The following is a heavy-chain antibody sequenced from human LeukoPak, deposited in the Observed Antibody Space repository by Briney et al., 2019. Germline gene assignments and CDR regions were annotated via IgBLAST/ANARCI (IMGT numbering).Heavy chain of an antibody. D-gene: IGHD5-18*01. Sequence: GGSLRLSCAASGFTFSSYAMHWVRHAPGKGLEWVAVISYDGSNKYYADSVKGRFTISRDNSKNTLYLQMNSLRAEDTAVYYCARAPRAAHTAMRGPWGQGTLVTVSS. V-gene: IGHV3-30-3*01. J-gene: IGHJ5*02. CDR2: ISYDGSNK. CDR3: ARAPRAAHTAMRGP. CDR1: GFTFSSYA.